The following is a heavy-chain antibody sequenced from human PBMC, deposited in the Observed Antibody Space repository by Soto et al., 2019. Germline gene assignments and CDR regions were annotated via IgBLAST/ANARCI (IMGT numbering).Heavy chain of an antibody. Sequence: PSETLSLTCTVSGGSISSSNYYWGWIRQPPGKGLEWIGSIYYSGNTYYNPSLKSRVTISVDTSKNQFSLKLSSVTAADTAVYYCVTNRFCGYGSYYDAYWGQGTLVTVSS. CDR2: IYYSGNT. CDR1: GGSISSSNYY. D-gene: IGHD3-10*01. J-gene: IGHJ4*02. V-gene: IGHV4-39*01. CDR3: VTNRFCGYGSYYDAY.